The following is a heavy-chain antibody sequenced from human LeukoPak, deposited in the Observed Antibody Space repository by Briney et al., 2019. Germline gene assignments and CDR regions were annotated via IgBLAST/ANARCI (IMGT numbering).Heavy chain of an antibody. J-gene: IGHJ4*02. Sequence: PSETLSLTCTVSGGSISSYYWTWIRQPPGKGLEWIGYIYYSGSTNFNPSLKSRVTMSVDTSKNQFSLKLTSVTAADTAMYFCARDSRSRKSYGLDSWGLGTLVTVFS. CDR1: GGSISSYY. D-gene: IGHD5-18*01. CDR3: ARDSRSRKSYGLDS. CDR2: IYYSGST. V-gene: IGHV4-59*01.